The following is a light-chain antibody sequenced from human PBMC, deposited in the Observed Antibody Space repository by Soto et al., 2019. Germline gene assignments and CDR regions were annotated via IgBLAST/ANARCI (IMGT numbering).Light chain of an antibody. V-gene: IGKV2D-29*01. J-gene: IGKJ1*01. Sequence: EIVLTQTPLSLSVTPGQPASISCKSSQSLLHSDGKTSLYWFLQRPGQPPEVLIYELSNGFPGVPDRFSGSGSETDFTLKISRVEAEDVGVYYCIQSIHPRTFGQGTKVEIE. CDR3: IQSIHPRT. CDR1: QSLLHSDGKTS. CDR2: ELS.